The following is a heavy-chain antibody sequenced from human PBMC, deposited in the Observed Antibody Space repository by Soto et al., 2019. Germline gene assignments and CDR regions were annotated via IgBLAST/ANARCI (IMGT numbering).Heavy chain of an antibody. CDR3: ARGHPYFDWPSGLFDY. Sequence: GGSLRLSCAASGFTFSSYSMNWVRQAPGKGLEWVSSISSSSSYIYYADSVKGRFTISRDNAKNSLYLQMNSLRAEDTAVYYCARGHPYFDWPSGLFDYWGQGTLVTVSS. CDR1: GFTFSSYS. J-gene: IGHJ4*02. V-gene: IGHV3-21*01. D-gene: IGHD3-9*01. CDR2: ISSSSSYI.